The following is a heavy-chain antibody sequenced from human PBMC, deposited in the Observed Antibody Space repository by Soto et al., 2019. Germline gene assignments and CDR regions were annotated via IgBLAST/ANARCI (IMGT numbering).Heavy chain of an antibody. J-gene: IGHJ3*02. D-gene: IGHD3-9*01. Sequence: QVQLVQSGAEVKKPGSSVKVSCKASGGTFSSYTISWVRQSPGQVLEWMGRIIPILGIANYAQKFQGRATIPANKATSTAYIELCSLRSADTAVYDCARAVEYDIVTGYLYSFDIWGKGTMVTVSS. V-gene: IGHV1-69*02. CDR3: ARAVEYDIVTGYLYSFDI. CDR1: GGTFSSYT. CDR2: IIPILGIA.